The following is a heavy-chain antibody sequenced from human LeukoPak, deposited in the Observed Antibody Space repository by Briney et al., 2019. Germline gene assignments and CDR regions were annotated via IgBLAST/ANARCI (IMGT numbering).Heavy chain of an antibody. V-gene: IGHV3-48*02. J-gene: IGHJ4*02. CDR3: ARVRPNSYDSSGTFDY. Sequence: GGSLRLSCAASGFTFSSYSMNWVRQAPGKGLEWVSYMSSCSSTIYYADSVKGRFTISRDNAKNSLYLQMNSLRDEDTAVYYCARVRPNSYDSSGTFDYWGQGTLVTVSS. D-gene: IGHD3-22*01. CDR1: GFTFSSYS. CDR2: MSSCSSTI.